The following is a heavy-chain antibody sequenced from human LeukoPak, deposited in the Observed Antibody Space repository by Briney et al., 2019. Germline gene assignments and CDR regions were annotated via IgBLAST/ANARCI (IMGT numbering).Heavy chain of an antibody. J-gene: IGHJ4*02. D-gene: IGHD6-19*01. CDR2: ISGSGSST. CDR3: AKAAYSSGLWSFDS. V-gene: IGHV3-23*01. CDR1: GLTFSRYA. Sequence: PGGSLRLSCVASGLTFSRYAMSWVRQAPGQGLEWVSAISGSGSSTNYADSVKGRFTISRDNSKNTLYLEMNSLRAEDTAVYYCAKAAYSSGLWSFDSWGQGILVTVSS.